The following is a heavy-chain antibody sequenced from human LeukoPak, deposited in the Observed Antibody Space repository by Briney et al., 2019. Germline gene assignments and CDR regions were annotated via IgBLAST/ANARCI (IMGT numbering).Heavy chain of an antibody. CDR3: ARVHSGYSGYDSGP. D-gene: IGHD5-12*01. V-gene: IGHV4-34*01. CDR2: INHSGST. Sequence: SETLSLTCAVYGGSFSGYYWSWIRQPPGKGLEWIGEINHSGSTNYNPSLKSRVTISVDTSKNQFSLKLSSVTAADTAVYYCARVHSGYSGYDSGPWGQGTLVTVSS. CDR1: GGSFSGYY. J-gene: IGHJ5*02.